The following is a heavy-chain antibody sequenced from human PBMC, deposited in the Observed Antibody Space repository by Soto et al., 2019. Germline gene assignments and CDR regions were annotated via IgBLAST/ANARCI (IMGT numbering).Heavy chain of an antibody. CDR3: ARFESRNIDRAPFDY. Sequence: PGGSLRLSCAASGLTFRSYWMHWVRQAPGKGLVWVSSINTDGSVAMYVDSVKGRFTISRDNAKNTLYLHMNSLRAEDTSIYYCARFESRNIDRAPFDYWGQGTLVTVSS. J-gene: IGHJ4*02. CDR2: INTDGSVA. V-gene: IGHV3-74*03. D-gene: IGHD3-16*02. CDR1: GLTFRSYW.